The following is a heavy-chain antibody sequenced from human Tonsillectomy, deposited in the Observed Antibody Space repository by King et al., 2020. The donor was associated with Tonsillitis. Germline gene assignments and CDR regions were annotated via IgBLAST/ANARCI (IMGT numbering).Heavy chain of an antibody. Sequence: VQLQESGPGLVKPSETLSLTCTVSGGSISSYYWTWIRQPPGKGLEWIGYIYYIGSTNYNHSLKSRFTISEDTSKNQFSLQLSSVTAADTAVYYCARGVSSWDFDHWGQGTLVTVSS. V-gene: IGHV4-59*01. CDR2: IYYIGST. D-gene: IGHD6-13*01. CDR1: GGSISSYY. J-gene: IGHJ4*02. CDR3: ARGVSSWDFDH.